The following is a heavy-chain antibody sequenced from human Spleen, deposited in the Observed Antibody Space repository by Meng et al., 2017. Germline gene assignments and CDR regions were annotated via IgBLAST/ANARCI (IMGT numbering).Heavy chain of an antibody. Sequence: QLQLQESGPGLVKPSETLSVTCSVSGGSISSSSYYWGWIRQPPGKGLEWIGSLYYSGSTYYNPSLKSRVTISVDTSKNQFSLKLSSVTAADTAVYYCATSTVTTFFDYWGQGTLVTVSS. V-gene: IGHV4-39*01. CDR1: GGSISSSSYY. D-gene: IGHD4-17*01. J-gene: IGHJ4*02. CDR3: ATSTVTTFFDY. CDR2: LYYSGST.